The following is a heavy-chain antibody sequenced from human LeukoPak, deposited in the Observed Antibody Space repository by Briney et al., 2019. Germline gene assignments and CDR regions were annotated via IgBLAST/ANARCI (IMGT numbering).Heavy chain of an antibody. V-gene: IGHV3-74*01. CDR2: IASDGSST. J-gene: IGHJ4*02. CDR1: GFTLSSYW. Sequence: GGSLRLSCAASGFTLSSYWMNWVRQAPGKGLVRVSRIASDGSSTTYADSVKGRFSISRDNAKNTLYLQMNSLRVEDTAVYYCARGRPHGNDYWGQGTLVTVSS. D-gene: IGHD4-23*01. CDR3: ARGRPHGNDY.